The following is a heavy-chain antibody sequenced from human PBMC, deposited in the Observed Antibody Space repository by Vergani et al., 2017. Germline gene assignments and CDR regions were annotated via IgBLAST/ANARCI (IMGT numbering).Heavy chain of an antibody. V-gene: IGHV2-5*01. D-gene: IGHD6-13*01. CDR3: AHSRYSSSPGIYYYYYYMDV. Sequence: QITLKESGPTLVKPTQTLTLTCTFSGFSLSTSGVGVGWIRQPPGKALEWLALIYWNDDKRYSPSLKSRLTITKDTSKNQVVLTMTNMDPVDTATYYCAHSRYSSSPGIYYYYYYMDVWGKGTTVTVSS. CDR1: GFSLSTSGVG. J-gene: IGHJ6*03. CDR2: IYWNDDK.